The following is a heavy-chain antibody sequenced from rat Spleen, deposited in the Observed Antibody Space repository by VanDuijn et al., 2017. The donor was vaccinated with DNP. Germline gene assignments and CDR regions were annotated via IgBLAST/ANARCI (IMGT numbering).Heavy chain of an antibody. D-gene: IGHD1-9*01. J-gene: IGHJ2*01. CDR2: MSPTTRSS. CDR3: TRSLSYTYYGYFDY. V-gene: IGHV5-27*01. Sequence: EVRLVESGGGLVQPGRSLKLSCAASGFSFSDYDMAWVRQAPTKGLEWVACMSPTTRSSYYRDSVKGRFTISRDDAKSTLYLQMNSLQADDTGTYYCTRSLSYTYYGYFDYWGQGVMVTVSS. CDR1: GFSFSDYD.